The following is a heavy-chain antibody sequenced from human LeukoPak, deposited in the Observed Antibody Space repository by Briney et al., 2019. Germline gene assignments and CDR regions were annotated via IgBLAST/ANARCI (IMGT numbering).Heavy chain of an antibody. D-gene: IGHD2-21*02. CDR2: IYTSGST. J-gene: IGHJ2*01. V-gene: IGHV4-4*07. CDR1: GGSISSYY. CDR3: ARAVSYCGGDCYSGWYFDL. Sequence: SETLSLTCTVSGGSISSYYWGWIRQPAGKGLEWIGRIYTSGSTNYNPSLKSRVTMSVDTSKSQFSLKLSSVTAADTAVYYCARAVSYCGGDCYSGWYFDLWGRGTLVTVSS.